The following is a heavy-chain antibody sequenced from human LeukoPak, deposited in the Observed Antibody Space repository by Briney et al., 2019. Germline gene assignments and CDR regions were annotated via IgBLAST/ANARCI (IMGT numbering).Heavy chain of an antibody. CDR2: ISVGGSTM. V-gene: IGHV3-48*03. CDR3: ARDPPTVPYYFDC. D-gene: IGHD4-17*01. Sequence: PGGSLRLSCAASGFTFSSYEMNWVRQAPGKGLEWVSYISVGGSTMYYADSVKGRFTISRDTAKNSLYLQMNSLRAEDTAVYYCARDPPTVPYYFDCWGQGILVTVSS. J-gene: IGHJ4*02. CDR1: GFTFSSYE.